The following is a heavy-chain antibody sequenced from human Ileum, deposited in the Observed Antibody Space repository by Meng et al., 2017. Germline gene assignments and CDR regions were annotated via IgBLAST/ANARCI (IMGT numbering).Heavy chain of an antibody. V-gene: IGHV4-4*02. CDR2: MNLGGSP. J-gene: IGHJ4*02. Sequence: QVELQESGPGLVEPSGTLSRTCAVSGRSISRSDWWSWVRQPPGKGLEWIAEMNLGGSPNYNPSLKSRVTMSVDKSNDHLSLQLTSVTAADTAVYYCAHIFDSWGQGTLVTVSS. CDR3: AHIFDS. CDR1: GRSISRSDW.